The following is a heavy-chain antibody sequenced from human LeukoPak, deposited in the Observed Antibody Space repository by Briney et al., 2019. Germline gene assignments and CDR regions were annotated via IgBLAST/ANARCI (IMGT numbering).Heavy chain of an antibody. J-gene: IGHJ4*02. CDR2: LYAGGKT. V-gene: IGHV3-53*01. Sequence: GGSLRLSCAASEFTVISNYMTWVRQAPGKGLEWVSVLYAGGKTDYADSVKGRFTISRVNSKNTLYLQMNSLGAEDTAMYYCARDQEGGTYSRGFDLWGQGTRVIVSS. D-gene: IGHD1-26*01. CDR3: ARDQEGGTYSRGFDL. CDR1: EFTVISNY.